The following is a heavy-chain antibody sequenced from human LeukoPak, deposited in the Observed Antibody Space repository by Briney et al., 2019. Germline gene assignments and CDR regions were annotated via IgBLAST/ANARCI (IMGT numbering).Heavy chain of an antibody. D-gene: IGHD6-13*01. J-gene: IGHJ4*02. V-gene: IGHV4-39*07. CDR2: IYHSGST. CDR3: ARLPAIAAAGPDY. Sequence: ASETLSLTCTVSGVSISSSDYYWGWIRQPPGKGLEWIGSIYHSGSTYYYPSLESRVTISVDTSKNQFSLKLSSVTAADTAVYYCARLPAIAAAGPDYWGQGTLVTVSS. CDR1: GVSISSSDYY.